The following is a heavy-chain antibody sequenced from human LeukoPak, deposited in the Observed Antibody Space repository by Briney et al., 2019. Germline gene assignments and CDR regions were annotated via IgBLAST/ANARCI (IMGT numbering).Heavy chain of an antibody. CDR2: INPNSGGT. CDR1: GYIFTGYY. J-gene: IGHJ4*02. Sequence: ASVKVSCKASGYIFTGYYMHWVRQAPGQGLEWMGWINPNSGGTKYARKFQGRVTMTRDTSITTAYMELSRLRSDDTAVYYCARLLVTTGDWGQGTLVTVSS. CDR3: ARLLVTTGD. V-gene: IGHV1-2*02. D-gene: IGHD4-11*01.